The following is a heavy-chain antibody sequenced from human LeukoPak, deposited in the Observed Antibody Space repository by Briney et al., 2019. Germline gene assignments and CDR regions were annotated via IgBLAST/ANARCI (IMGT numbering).Heavy chain of an antibody. CDR2: ISVGSGTI. Sequence: GGSLRLSCAAPGFTFSSFAMNWVRQAPGKGLEWPSYISVGSGTIYYADSVKGRFTISRDNAKNSLYLQMNSLRAEDTAVYYCARGRFSKSSNCFDPWGQGTLVTVSS. V-gene: IGHV3-48*01. J-gene: IGHJ5*02. CDR1: GFTFSSFA. D-gene: IGHD2-15*01. CDR3: ARGRFSKSSNCFDP.